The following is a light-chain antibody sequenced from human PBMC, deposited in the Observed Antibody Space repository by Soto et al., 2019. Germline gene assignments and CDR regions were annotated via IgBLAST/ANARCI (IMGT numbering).Light chain of an antibody. J-gene: IGLJ1*01. Sequence: QSVLAQPASVSGSPGQSITISCTGASSDVGAYNYVSWYQQHPGKAPKLMIFEVSHRPSGVSTRFSGSKSGNTASLTISGLQAEDEDDYYCRSYTGNSLCIFGTGTKVTV. CDR2: EVS. V-gene: IGLV2-14*01. CDR1: SSDVGAYNY. CDR3: RSYTGNSLCI.